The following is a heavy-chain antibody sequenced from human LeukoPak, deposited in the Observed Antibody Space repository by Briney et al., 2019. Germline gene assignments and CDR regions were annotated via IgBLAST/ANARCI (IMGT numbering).Heavy chain of an antibody. V-gene: IGHV3-43D*03. D-gene: IGHD1-1*01. Sequence: GGSLRLSCAASGFTFDDYAMHWVRQAPGKGLEWVSLISWDGGSTYYADSVKGRFTISRDNSKNSLYLQMNSLRAEDTALYYCAKDGQLERRGYYFDYWGQGTLVTVSS. CDR3: AKDGQLERRGYYFDY. CDR2: ISWDGGST. CDR1: GFTFDDYA. J-gene: IGHJ4*02.